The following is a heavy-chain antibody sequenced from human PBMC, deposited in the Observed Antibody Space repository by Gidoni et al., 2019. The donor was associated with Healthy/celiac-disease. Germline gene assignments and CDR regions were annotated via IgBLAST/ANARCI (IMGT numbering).Heavy chain of an antibody. D-gene: IGHD2-2*01. CDR2: ISYDGSNK. CDR1: GFTFSSYG. CDR3: AKDRYCSSTSCPPGYFDY. V-gene: IGHV3-30*18. J-gene: IGHJ4*02. Sequence: QVQLVESGGGVVQPGRSLRLSCAASGFTFSSYGMHWVRQAPGKGLEWVAVISYDGSNKYYADSVKGRFTISRDNSKNTLYLQMNSLRAEDTAVYYCAKDRYCSSTSCPPGYFDYWGQGTLVTVSS.